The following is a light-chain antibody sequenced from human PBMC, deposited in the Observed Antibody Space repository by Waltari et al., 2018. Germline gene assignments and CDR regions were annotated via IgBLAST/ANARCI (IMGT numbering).Light chain of an antibody. CDR3: QQRSNWPELT. CDR1: QSVGTS. V-gene: IGKV3-11*01. CDR2: DAS. Sequence: EIVLTQSPATLSLSPGERATLSCRASQSVGTSLAWYQQKPGQAPRLLIYDASNRATGIPARFSGVGSGTHFTVTISSLEPEDFAVYYCQQRSNWPELTFGGGTKV. J-gene: IGKJ4*01.